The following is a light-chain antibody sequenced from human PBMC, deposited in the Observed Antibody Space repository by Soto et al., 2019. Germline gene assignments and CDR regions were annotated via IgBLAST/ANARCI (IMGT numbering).Light chain of an antibody. V-gene: IGKV3-15*01. CDR3: QQYNDRPPWT. CDR2: GTS. J-gene: IGKJ1*01. Sequence: EIVMTQSPATLSVSPGERATLSCRASQSVSSNLAWYQQKPGQAPRLLIYGTSTRATGIPARFSGSGSGTEFTLNISSLQSEDFAVYYCQQYNDRPPWTFGQGTKLESK. CDR1: QSVSSN.